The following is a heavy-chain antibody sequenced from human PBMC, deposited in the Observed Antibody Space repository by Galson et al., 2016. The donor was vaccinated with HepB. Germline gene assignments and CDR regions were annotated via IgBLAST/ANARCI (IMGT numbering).Heavy chain of an antibody. J-gene: IGHJ6*02. CDR1: GHTFTSYY. V-gene: IGHV1-46*01. CDR3: AAALDDYYYGMDV. Sequence: SVKVSCKASGHTFTSYYIHWVRQAPGQGLEWMGIINPRSSNTNYAQEFQGRVTMTRDTSTSTVYMQLSSLRSDDTAVYYCAAALDDYYYGMDVWGQGTTVTVSS. CDR2: INPRSSNT. D-gene: IGHD6-13*01.